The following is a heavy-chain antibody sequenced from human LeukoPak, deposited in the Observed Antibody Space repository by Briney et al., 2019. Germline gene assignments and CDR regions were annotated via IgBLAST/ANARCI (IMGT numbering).Heavy chain of an antibody. Sequence: GGSLRLSCAAPGFTFSSYAMHWVRQAPGKGLEWVAVISYDGSNKYYADSVKGRFTISRDNSKNTLYLQMNSLRAEDTAVYYCARDQDGFDYWGQGTLVTVSS. CDR2: ISYDGSNK. CDR3: ARDQDGFDY. V-gene: IGHV3-30*04. J-gene: IGHJ4*02. CDR1: GFTFSSYA.